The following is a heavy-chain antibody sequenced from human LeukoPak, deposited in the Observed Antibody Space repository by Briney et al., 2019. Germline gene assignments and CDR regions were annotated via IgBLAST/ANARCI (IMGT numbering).Heavy chain of an antibody. CDR3: ARVRATGAFDY. CDR2: IYFSGST. J-gene: IGHJ4*02. D-gene: IGHD5-12*01. V-gene: IGHV4-59*12. Sequence: PSETLSLTCTVSGGSIRSYYWSWIRQPPGKGLEWIGYIYFSGSTSYNPSLKSRVTISVDRSKNHFSLKLSSVTAADTAVYYCARVRATGAFDYWGQGTLVTVSS. CDR1: GGSIRSYY.